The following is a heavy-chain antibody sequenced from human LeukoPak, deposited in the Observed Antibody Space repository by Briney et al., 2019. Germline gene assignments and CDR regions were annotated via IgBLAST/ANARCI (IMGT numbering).Heavy chain of an antibody. V-gene: IGHV4-34*01. D-gene: IGHD3-22*01. J-gene: IGHJ4*02. CDR3: ARLGLSGYYSFDY. Sequence: KSSETLSLTCAVYGGSFSGYYWSWIRQPPGKGLEWIGEINHSGSTNYNPSPKSRVTISVDTSKNQFSLKLSSVTAADTAVYYCARLGLSGYYSFDYWGQGTLVTVSS. CDR2: INHSGST. CDR1: GGSFSGYY.